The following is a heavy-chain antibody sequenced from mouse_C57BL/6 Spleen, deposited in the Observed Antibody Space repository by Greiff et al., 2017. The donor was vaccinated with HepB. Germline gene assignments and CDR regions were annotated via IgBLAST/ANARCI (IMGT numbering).Heavy chain of an antibody. J-gene: IGHJ2*01. D-gene: IGHD2-10*01. CDR2: INPDSSTI. V-gene: IGHV4-1*01. CDR1: GIDFSSYW. Sequence: DVQLQESGGGLVQPGGSLKLSCAASGIDFSSYWMSWVRRAPGKGLEWIGEINPDSSTINYAPSLKDKFIISRDNAKNTLYLQMSKVRSEDTALYYCATYYDYFDYWGQGTTLTVSS. CDR3: ATYYDYFDY.